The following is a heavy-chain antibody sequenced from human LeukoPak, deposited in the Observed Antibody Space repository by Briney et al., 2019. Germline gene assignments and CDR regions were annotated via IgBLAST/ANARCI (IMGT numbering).Heavy chain of an antibody. V-gene: IGHV3-74*01. CDR2: INTDGTVT. J-gene: IGHJ4*02. Sequence: PGGSLRLSCTASGFTFSKYWMLWGRQAPGKGLDSVSRINTDGTVTTYADSVKGRFTVSRDNADNTMFLQMNSVRDEDTAVYYCATKQWLAPPPDSWGQGTPVTVSS. D-gene: IGHD6-19*01. CDR3: ATKQWLAPPPDS. CDR1: GFTFSKYW.